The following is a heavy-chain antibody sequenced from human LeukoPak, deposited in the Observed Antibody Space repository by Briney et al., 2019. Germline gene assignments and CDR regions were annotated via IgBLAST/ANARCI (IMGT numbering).Heavy chain of an antibody. Sequence: ASVKVSCKASGYTFTGYYMHWVRQAPGQGLEWMGWINPNSGGTNYAQKFQGRVTMTRDTSISTAYMELSRLRSDDTAVYYCAIARISMVQGVITPPDYWGQGTLVTVSS. J-gene: IGHJ4*02. CDR2: INPNSGGT. V-gene: IGHV1-2*02. CDR1: GYTFTGYY. D-gene: IGHD3-10*01. CDR3: AIARISMVQGVITPPDY.